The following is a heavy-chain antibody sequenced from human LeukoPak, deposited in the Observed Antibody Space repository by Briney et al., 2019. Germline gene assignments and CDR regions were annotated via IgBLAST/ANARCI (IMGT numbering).Heavy chain of an antibody. CDR1: GFTFSSYS. CDR2: ISSSSSTI. J-gene: IGHJ4*02. V-gene: IGHV3-48*01. CDR3: ARGWSADY. Sequence: GGSLRLSCAASGFTFSSYSMDWVRQAPGKGLEWVSYISSSSSTIYYADSVKGRFTISRDNAKNSLYLQMNSLRAEDTAVYYCARGWSADYWGQGTLVTVSS. D-gene: IGHD2-8*01.